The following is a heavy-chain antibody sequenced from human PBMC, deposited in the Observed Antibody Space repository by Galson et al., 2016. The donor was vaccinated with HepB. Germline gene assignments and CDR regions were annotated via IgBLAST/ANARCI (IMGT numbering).Heavy chain of an antibody. CDR1: GFTFTSYA. J-gene: IGHJ2*01. V-gene: IGHV3-23*01. Sequence: SLRLSCAASGFTFTSYAMSWVRQAPAKGLEWVSAINGGGGFTYYADSVKGRFTISRDNSKNTVYLQMNSLRAADTAVYYCAKSLIVGPTMNWYFDLWGRGTLVTVSS. CDR2: INGGGGFT. D-gene: IGHD1-26*01. CDR3: AKSLIVGPTMNWYFDL.